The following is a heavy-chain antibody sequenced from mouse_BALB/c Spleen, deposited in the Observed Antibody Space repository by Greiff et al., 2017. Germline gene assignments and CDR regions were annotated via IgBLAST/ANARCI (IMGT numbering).Heavy chain of an antibody. CDR2: ISSGGST. J-gene: IGHJ2*01. CDR1: GFTFSSYA. CDR3: ARGLYYYGSSYFDY. V-gene: IGHV5-6-5*01. D-gene: IGHD1-1*01. Sequence: EVQGVESGGGLVKPGGSLKLSCAASGFTFSSYAMSWVRQTPEKRLEWVASISSGGSTYYPDSVKGRFTISRDNARNILYLQMSSLRSEDTAMYYCARGLYYYGSSYFDYWGQGTTLTVSS.